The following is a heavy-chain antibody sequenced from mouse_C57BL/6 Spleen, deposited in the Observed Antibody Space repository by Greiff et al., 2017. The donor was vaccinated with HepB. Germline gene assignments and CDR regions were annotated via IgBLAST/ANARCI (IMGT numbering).Heavy chain of an antibody. V-gene: IGHV1-82*01. Sequence: QVQLKESGPELVKPGASVKISCKASGYAFSSSWMNWVKQRPGKGLEWIGRIYPGDGDTNYNGKFKGKATLTADKSSSTAYMQLSSLTSEDSAVYFCARERVDYDGLYAMDYWGQGTSVTVSS. CDR1: GYAFSSSW. D-gene: IGHD2-4*01. CDR3: ARERVDYDGLYAMDY. J-gene: IGHJ4*01. CDR2: IYPGDGDT.